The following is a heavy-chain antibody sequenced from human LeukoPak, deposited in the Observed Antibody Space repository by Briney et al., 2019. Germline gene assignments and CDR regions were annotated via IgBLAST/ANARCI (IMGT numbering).Heavy chain of an antibody. D-gene: IGHD2-15*01. V-gene: IGHV3-74*01. CDR2: INSDGSRI. Sequence: GGSLRLSCAASGLTVSGYWMHWVRQTPGKGLVWVSRINSDGSRITYADSVKGRFTISRDNAKNTVYLQMNSLRVEDTAVYYCGRGAGAAASLEYWGQGNLVTVSS. CDR3: GRGAGAAASLEY. J-gene: IGHJ4*02. CDR1: GLTVSGYW.